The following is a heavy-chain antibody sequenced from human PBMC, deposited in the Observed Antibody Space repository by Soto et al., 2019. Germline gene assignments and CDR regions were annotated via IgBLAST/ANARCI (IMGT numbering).Heavy chain of an antibody. V-gene: IGHV3-23*01. Sequence: PGGPLRLSCAASGFTFSSYAMSWVRQAPGKGLEWVSAISGSGGSTYYADSVKGRFTISRDNSKNALYLQMNSLRAEDTAVYYCAKKEGDSSSWFDYWGQGTLVTVSS. J-gene: IGHJ4*02. D-gene: IGHD6-13*01. CDR3: AKKEGDSSSWFDY. CDR1: GFTFSSYA. CDR2: ISGSGGST.